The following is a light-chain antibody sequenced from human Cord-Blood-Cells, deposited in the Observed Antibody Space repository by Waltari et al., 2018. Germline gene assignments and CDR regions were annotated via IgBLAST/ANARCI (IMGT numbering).Light chain of an antibody. Sequence: LPTPASVSGSPGQTTTISCPGTSSAVGVFTYVSWYQHHPAKAPKLRFYDVSNRPSGVSNRFSGSKAGNTASLTISGLQAEDEADYYCSSYTSSSTYVFGTGTKVTVL. CDR1: SSAVGVFTY. J-gene: IGLJ1*01. CDR2: DVS. V-gene: IGLV2-14*03. CDR3: SSYTSSSTYV.